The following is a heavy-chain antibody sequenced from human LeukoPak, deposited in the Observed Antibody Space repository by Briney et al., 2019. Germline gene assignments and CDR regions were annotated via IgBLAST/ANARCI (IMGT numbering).Heavy chain of an antibody. Sequence: GGSLRLSCAASGLNFSRYEMTWVRQAPGKGLEWVSYISSSGSTISSPDSVQGRLTISRDNAKNSLYLQMNSLRAEDTAVYYCATFTRSRFNTHHFESWGQGTLVTVSS. D-gene: IGHD2-15*01. CDR1: GLNFSRYE. V-gene: IGHV3-48*03. CDR3: ATFTRSRFNTHHFES. CDR2: ISSSGSTI. J-gene: IGHJ4*02.